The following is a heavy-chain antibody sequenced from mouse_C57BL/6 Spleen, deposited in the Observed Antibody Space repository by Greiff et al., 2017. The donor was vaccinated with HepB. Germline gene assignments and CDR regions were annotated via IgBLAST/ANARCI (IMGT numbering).Heavy chain of an antibody. D-gene: IGHD1-1*01. CDR1: GYSITSGYY. V-gene: IGHV3-6*01. CDR3: ANYYGSSSFAY. CDR2: ISYDGSN. J-gene: IGHJ3*01. Sequence: ESGPGLVKPSQSLSLTCSVTGYSITSGYYWTWIRQFPGNKLEWMGYISYDGSNNYNPSLKNRISITRDTSKNQFFLKLNSVTTEDTATYYCANYYGSSSFAYWGQGTLVTVSA.